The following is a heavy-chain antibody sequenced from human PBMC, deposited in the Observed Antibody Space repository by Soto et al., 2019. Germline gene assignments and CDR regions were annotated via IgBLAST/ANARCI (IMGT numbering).Heavy chain of an antibody. CDR1: GFTVSNRY. Sequence: GESLKISCAASGFTVSNRYMSWIRQAPGKGLEWLSIVYSGASTYYAGSVKGRFTISRDSSKNTIYLQLNSLGADDTAVYYCVRDRFTIFGVAENRFDPWGQGTLVTVSS. J-gene: IGHJ5*02. V-gene: IGHV3-66*01. CDR3: VRDRFTIFGVAENRFDP. CDR2: VYSGAST. D-gene: IGHD3-3*01.